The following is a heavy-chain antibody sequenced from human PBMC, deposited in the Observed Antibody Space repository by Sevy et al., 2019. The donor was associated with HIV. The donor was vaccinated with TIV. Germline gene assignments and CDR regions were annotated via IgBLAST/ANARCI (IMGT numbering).Heavy chain of an antibody. CDR2: IIPIFGTA. D-gene: IGHD3-22*01. J-gene: IGHJ3*02. CDR3: ARATTTPQDYYDSSGYSDAFDI. V-gene: IGHV1-69*13. Sequence: ASVKVSCKASGGTFSSYAISWVRQAPGQGLEWMGGIIPIFGTANYAQMFQGRVTITADESTGTAYMELSSLGSEDTAVYYCARATTTPQDYYDSSGYSDAFDIWGQGTMVTVSS. CDR1: GGTFSSYA.